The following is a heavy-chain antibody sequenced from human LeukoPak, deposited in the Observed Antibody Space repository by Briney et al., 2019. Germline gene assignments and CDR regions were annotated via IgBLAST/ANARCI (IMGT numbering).Heavy chain of an antibody. J-gene: IGHJ3*02. CDR3: ARYSSSSLAFDI. CDR2: INPSGGST. D-gene: IGHD6-6*01. V-gene: IGHV1-46*01. Sequence: ASVTVSCKASGYTFTSYYVHWVRQAPGQGLEWMGIINPSGGSTSYAQKFQGRVTMTRDTSTSTVYMELSSLRSEDTAVYYCARYSSSSLAFDIWGQGTMVTVSS. CDR1: GYTFTSYY.